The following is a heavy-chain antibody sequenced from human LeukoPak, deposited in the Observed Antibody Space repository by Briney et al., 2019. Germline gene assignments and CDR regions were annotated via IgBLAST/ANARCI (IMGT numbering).Heavy chain of an antibody. CDR3: ATAYRYSSSWYLGSPMDV. D-gene: IGHD6-13*01. J-gene: IGHJ6*03. CDR2: FDPEDGET. V-gene: IGHV1-24*01. Sequence: GASVKVSCKVSGYTLTELSMHWVRQAPGKGLEWMGGFDPEDGETIYAQKFQGRVTMTEDTSTDTAYMELSSLRSEDTAVYYCATAYRYSSSWYLGSPMDVWGKGTTATVSS. CDR1: GYTLTELS.